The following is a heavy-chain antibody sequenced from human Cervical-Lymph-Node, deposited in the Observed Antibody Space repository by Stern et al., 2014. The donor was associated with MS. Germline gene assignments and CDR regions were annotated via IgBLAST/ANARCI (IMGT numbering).Heavy chain of an antibody. D-gene: IGHD2-15*01. Sequence: QVQLGQSGAEVKKPGASVKVSCKASGYSFTGYYIHWVRRAPGQGLEWMGRIDPNSGGANYAQRFQGGVTLTRDTSISTTYMELDSLRSDDTAIYYCARQYCSGGKCHSSAYNYNGMDVWGQGTTVTVSS. V-gene: IGHV1-2*06. CDR1: GYSFTGYY. J-gene: IGHJ6*02. CDR2: IDPNSGGA. CDR3: ARQYCSGGKCHSSAYNYNGMDV.